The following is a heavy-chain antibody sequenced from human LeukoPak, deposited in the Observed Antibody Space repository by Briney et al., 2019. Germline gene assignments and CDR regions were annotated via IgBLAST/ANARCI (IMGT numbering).Heavy chain of an antibody. Sequence: GGSLRLSCAASGFTFSDYYMSWIRQAPGKGLEWVSYISSSGSTIYYADSVKGRFTISRDNAKNSLHLQMNSLRAEDTAVYYCARDGEGYYGSGSYFRPYYYYYGMDVWGQGTTVTVSS. V-gene: IGHV3-11*01. J-gene: IGHJ6*02. CDR1: GFTFSDYY. D-gene: IGHD3-10*01. CDR3: ARDGEGYYGSGSYFRPYYYYYGMDV. CDR2: ISSSGSTI.